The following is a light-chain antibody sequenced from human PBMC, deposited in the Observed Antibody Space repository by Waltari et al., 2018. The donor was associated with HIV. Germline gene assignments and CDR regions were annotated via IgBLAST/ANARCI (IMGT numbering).Light chain of an antibody. V-gene: IGKV1-5*03. CDR1: QSISTW. CDR3: QQYNSFSPT. J-gene: IGKJ2*01. CDR2: EPS. Sequence: DIQMTQSPSTLSASVGDRVTITCRASQSISTWLAWYQQKPGKAPNLLIYEPSTLEIGVPSRFSGSGSATEFTLTISSLRPDDFATYYCQQYNSFSPTFGQGTKLEIK.